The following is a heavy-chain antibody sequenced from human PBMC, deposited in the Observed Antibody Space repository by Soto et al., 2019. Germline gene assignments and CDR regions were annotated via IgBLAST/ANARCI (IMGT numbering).Heavy chain of an antibody. D-gene: IGHD6-19*01. CDR2: IIPILGIA. CDR1: GGTFSSYT. Sequence: QVQLVQSGAEVKKPGSSVKVSCKASGGTFSSYTISWVRQAPGQGLEWMGRIIPILGIANYAQKFQGRVKITADKSTSRAYMELSSLRSEDTAVYYCASLYSSGWYSRDGYWGQGTLVTVSS. CDR3: ASLYSSGWYSRDGY. J-gene: IGHJ4*02. V-gene: IGHV1-69*02.